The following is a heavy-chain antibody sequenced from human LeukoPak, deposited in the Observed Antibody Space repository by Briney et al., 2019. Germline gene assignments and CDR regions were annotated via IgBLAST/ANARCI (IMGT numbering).Heavy chain of an antibody. CDR1: GFTFSSYA. Sequence: GGSLRLSCAASGFTFSSYAMSWVRQAPGKGLEWVSAISGSGGSTYYADSVKGRFTISRDNSKNTLYLQMNSLRAEDTAVYYCAKLRIDRSSWYPRWMEVWRQGTSVT. J-gene: IGHJ6*01. D-gene: IGHD6-13*01. CDR2: ISGSGGST. V-gene: IGHV3-23*01. CDR3: AKLRIDRSSWYPRWMEV.